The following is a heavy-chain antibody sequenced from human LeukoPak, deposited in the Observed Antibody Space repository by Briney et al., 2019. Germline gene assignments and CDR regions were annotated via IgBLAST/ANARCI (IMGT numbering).Heavy chain of an antibody. Sequence: GESLEISCKGSGYSFTSCWIGGVRQMPGKGLEWVGIIYPGDSDTRYSPSFEGQVTISADKSISTSYLQWSSLKASDTAMYYCARAADYGGNYFDYSGQGTLVTVSS. CDR2: IYPGDSDT. V-gene: IGHV5-51*01. D-gene: IGHD4-23*01. CDR3: ARAADYGGNYFDY. CDR1: GYSFTSCW. J-gene: IGHJ4*02.